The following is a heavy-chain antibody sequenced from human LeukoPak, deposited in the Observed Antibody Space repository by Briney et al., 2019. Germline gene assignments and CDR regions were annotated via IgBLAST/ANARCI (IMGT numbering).Heavy chain of an antibody. CDR2: IYTSGST. Sequence: SETLSLTCTVSGGSISSYYWSWIRQPPGKGLEWIGYIYTSGSTNYNPSLKSRVTISVDTSKNQFSLKLSSVTAADTAVYYCARHFGVPAAIPLPPDALDIWGQGTMVTVSS. CDR3: ARHFGVPAAIPLPPDALDI. D-gene: IGHD2-2*02. J-gene: IGHJ3*02. V-gene: IGHV4-4*09. CDR1: GGSISSYY.